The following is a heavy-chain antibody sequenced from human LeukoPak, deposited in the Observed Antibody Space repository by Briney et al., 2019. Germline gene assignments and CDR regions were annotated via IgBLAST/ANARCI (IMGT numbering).Heavy chain of an antibody. J-gene: IGHJ4*02. D-gene: IGHD3-9*01. Sequence: PGGSLRLSCAASGFTFGSYGMHWVRQAPGQGLEWVTIIRSDGSNKYYGDSVRGRFTISRDNPNNMVYLQMNSLRAEDTAVYYCASGGYDILTASGYWGQGTLVTVSS. CDR3: ASGGYDILTASGY. CDR1: GFTFGSYG. V-gene: IGHV3-30*02. CDR2: IRSDGSNK.